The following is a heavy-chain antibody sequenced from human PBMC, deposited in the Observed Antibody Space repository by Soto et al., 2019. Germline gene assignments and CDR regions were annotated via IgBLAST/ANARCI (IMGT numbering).Heavy chain of an antibody. Sequence: QVQLQESGPGLVKPSETLSLTCAVYGGSISSNKWWSWVRQPPAKGLEWIGEIYHSGSTNYNPSHKSRVTTSLDTSKNQFSLKLTSVTAADSAVYYCARDDHIVVVPTSRSAMDVWGQGTTVTVSS. V-gene: IGHV4-4*02. CDR2: IYHSGST. D-gene: IGHD2-2*01. J-gene: IGHJ6*02. CDR1: GGSISSNKW. CDR3: ARDDHIVVVPTSRSAMDV.